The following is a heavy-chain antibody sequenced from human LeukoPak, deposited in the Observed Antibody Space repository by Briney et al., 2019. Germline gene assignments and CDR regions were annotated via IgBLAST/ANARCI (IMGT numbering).Heavy chain of an antibody. CDR1: GFRFANAW. CDR3: TRGDGWSTRMKV. D-gene: IGHD2-21*02. Sequence: GGSLRLSCTASGFRFANAWMSWVRQAPGKGLEWLSWIAGSSPTTDYADSVKGRFTISRDNFKNTLFLQMNSLRVEDTAVYFCTRGDGWSTRMKVWGQGTTVTVSS. V-gene: IGHV3-23*05. CDR2: IAGSSPTT. J-gene: IGHJ6*02.